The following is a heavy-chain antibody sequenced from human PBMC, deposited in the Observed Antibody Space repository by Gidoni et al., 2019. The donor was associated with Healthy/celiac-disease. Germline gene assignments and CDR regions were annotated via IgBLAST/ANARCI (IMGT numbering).Heavy chain of an antibody. J-gene: IGHJ6*03. Sequence: QVQLQESGPGLVKPSETLSLTCTVSGCSISSYYWSWIRQPAGKGLEWIGRIYTSGSTNYNPAIKSRVNMSVDTSKNQFSLKLSAVTAADTAVYYCARDRDYYGSGSRQRKGYYYYYYMDVWGKGTTVTVSS. D-gene: IGHD3-10*01. CDR1: GCSISSYY. V-gene: IGHV4-4*07. CDR2: IYTSGST. CDR3: ARDRDYYGSGSRQRKGYYYYYYMDV.